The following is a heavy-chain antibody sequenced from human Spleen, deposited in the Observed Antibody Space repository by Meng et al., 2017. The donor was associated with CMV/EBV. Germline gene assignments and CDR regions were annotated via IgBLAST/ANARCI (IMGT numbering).Heavy chain of an antibody. CDR1: GGTFSSYT. CDR2: MNPNSGNT. CDR3: ARGRKYYDFWSGLTSGRGYGMDV. V-gene: IGHV1-8*03. Sequence: ASVKVSCKASGGTFSSYTISWVRQATGQGLEWMGWMNPNSGNTGYAQKFQGRVTITRNTSISTAYMELSSLRSEDTAVYYCARGRKYYDFWSGLTSGRGYGMDVWGQGTTVTVSS. J-gene: IGHJ6*02. D-gene: IGHD3-3*01.